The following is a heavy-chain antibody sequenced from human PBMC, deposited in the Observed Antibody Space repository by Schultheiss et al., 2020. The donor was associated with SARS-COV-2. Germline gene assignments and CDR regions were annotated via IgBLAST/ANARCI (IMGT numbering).Heavy chain of an antibody. CDR2: ILSSGTT. Sequence: GGSLRLSCAASGFTFSNNAMTWVRQAPGKGLEWVSTILSSGTTHYADSVKGRLTISRDNAKNSLYLQINGLRAEDTAVYYCAREVPQQLVPSDYWGQGTLVTVSS. J-gene: IGHJ4*02. V-gene: IGHV3-69-1*01. D-gene: IGHD6-13*01. CDR1: GFTFSNNA. CDR3: AREVPQQLVPSDY.